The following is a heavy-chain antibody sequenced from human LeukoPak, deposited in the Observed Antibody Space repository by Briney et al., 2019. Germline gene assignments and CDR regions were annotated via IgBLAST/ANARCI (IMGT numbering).Heavy chain of an antibody. V-gene: IGHV4-59*08. CDR1: GVSISSYY. CDR2: IYYSGST. J-gene: IGHJ4*02. Sequence: KSSETLSLTCTVSGVSISSYYWSWIRQPPGKGLEWIGYIYYSGSTNYNPSLKSRVTISVDTSKNQFSLKVSSVTAADTAVYYCVRQNLLVATSNPTFDYWGQGTLVTVSS. CDR3: VRQNLLVATSNPTFDY. D-gene: IGHD5-12*01.